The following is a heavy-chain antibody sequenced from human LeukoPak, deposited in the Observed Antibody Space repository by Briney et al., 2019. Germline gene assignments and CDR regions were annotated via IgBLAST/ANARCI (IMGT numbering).Heavy chain of an antibody. J-gene: IGHJ4*02. Sequence: GGSLRLSCAASGFTFSKNWMHWVRQVPGKGLVWVSRINTDGSSTGYADSVKGRFTISRDNSKKTVYLQMNSLRADDTAVYYCARDPPKLFSDGGGVDYWGQGTLVTVSS. D-gene: IGHD2-15*01. CDR3: ARDPPKLFSDGGGVDY. V-gene: IGHV3-74*01. CDR1: GFTFSKNW. CDR2: INTDGSST.